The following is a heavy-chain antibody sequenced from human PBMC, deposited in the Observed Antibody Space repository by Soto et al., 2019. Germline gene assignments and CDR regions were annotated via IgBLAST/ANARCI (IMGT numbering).Heavy chain of an antibody. J-gene: IGHJ4*02. CDR1: GFSFEDYD. CDR2: ISSNSGAI. V-gene: IGHV3-9*01. Sequence: GGSLRLSCVASGFSFEDYDMHWVRQVPGKGLEWVSSISSNSGAIKYADSVKGRFSLSRDNAKNSMYLEMNSLRVEDTAFYFRVKGTFSSSKVIFDYWGQGTLVTVSS. CDR3: VKGTFSSSKVIFDY. D-gene: IGHD2-2*01.